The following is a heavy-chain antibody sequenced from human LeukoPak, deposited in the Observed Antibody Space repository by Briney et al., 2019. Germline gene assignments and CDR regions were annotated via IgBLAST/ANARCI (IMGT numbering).Heavy chain of an antibody. D-gene: IGHD5-18*01. CDR2: IKNDGTVK. V-gene: IGHV3-7*01. CDR1: GFTFSYHW. Sequence: GGSLRLSCAASGFTFSYHWMTWVRQAPGKGLEWVANIKNDGTVKNYVDSVKGRFTISRDNAKNSLYLQMNSLGAEDTGVYYCAKDSYSKGDYWGQGVLVTVSS. CDR3: AKDSYSKGDY. J-gene: IGHJ4*02.